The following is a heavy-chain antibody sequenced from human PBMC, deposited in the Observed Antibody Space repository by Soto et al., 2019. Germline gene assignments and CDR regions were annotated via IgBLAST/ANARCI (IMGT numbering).Heavy chain of an antibody. J-gene: IGHJ6*03. CDR1: GVTFSSYW. CDR3: ARDAYYDFWSGYSGYYYYYMDV. CDR2: IYSDGSST. D-gene: IGHD3-3*01. Sequence: GGSLRLSCAASGVTFSSYWMHWVRQAPGKGLVWVSRIYSDGSSTGYADSVKGRFTISRDNAKNTLYLQMNSLRAEDTAVYYCARDAYYDFWSGYSGYYYYYMDVWGKGTTVTVSS. V-gene: IGHV3-74*01.